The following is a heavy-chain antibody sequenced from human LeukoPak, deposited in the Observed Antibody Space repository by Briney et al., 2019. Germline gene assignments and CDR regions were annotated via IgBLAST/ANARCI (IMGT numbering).Heavy chain of an antibody. CDR1: GFTFSRYA. Sequence: PGGSLRLSCTASGFTFSRYAMTWVRQAPGKGLEWVSVISDGGDDAHYGDSVKGRFTISRDNGKNTLYLQMNSLRVEDTAFYYCARGERGRPWWQNLDCWGLGTLVTVSS. J-gene: IGHJ4*02. CDR2: ISDGGDDA. CDR3: ARGERGRPWWQNLDC. V-gene: IGHV3-23*01. D-gene: IGHD1-26*01.